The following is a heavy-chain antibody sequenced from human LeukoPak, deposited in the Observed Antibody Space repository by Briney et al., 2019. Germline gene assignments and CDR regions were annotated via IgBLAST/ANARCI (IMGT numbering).Heavy chain of an antibody. V-gene: IGHV1-18*01. Sequence: ASVKVSCKASGYTFTSYGISWVRQAPGQGLEWMGCISAYNGNTNYAQKLQGRVTMTTDTSTSTAYMELRSLRSDDTAVYYCARDRVSGWSRYYYYMDVWGKGTTVTVSS. CDR2: ISAYNGNT. CDR3: ARDRVSGWSRYYYYMDV. D-gene: IGHD6-19*01. J-gene: IGHJ6*03. CDR1: GYTFTSYG.